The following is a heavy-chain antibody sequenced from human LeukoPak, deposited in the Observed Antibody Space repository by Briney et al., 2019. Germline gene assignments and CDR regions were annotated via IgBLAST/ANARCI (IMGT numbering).Heavy chain of an antibody. J-gene: IGHJ4*02. CDR1: GFTVSSNY. D-gene: IGHD3-3*01. Sequence: GGSLRLSCAASGFTVSSNYMSWVRQAPGKGLEWVSVIYSGGSTYYADSVKGRFTISRDNSKNTLYLQMSSLRSEDTAVYYCARSYYDFWSGSYYFDYWDQGTLVTVSS. CDR2: IYSGGST. V-gene: IGHV3-53*05. CDR3: ARSYYDFWSGSYYFDY.